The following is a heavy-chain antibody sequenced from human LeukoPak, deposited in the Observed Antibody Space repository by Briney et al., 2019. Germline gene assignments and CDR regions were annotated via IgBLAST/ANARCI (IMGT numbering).Heavy chain of an antibody. V-gene: IGHV3-21*01. CDR2: ISSSSTYI. Sequence: PGGSLRLSCAPSGFTFSSYSMNWVRQAPGKGLEWVSSISSSSTYIYYADSVTGRFTISRDNAKNSLYLQMNSLRAEDTAVYYCAGDRGIAAAGSSDYWGQGTLVTVSS. J-gene: IGHJ4*02. CDR3: AGDRGIAAAGSSDY. D-gene: IGHD6-13*01. CDR1: GFTFSSYS.